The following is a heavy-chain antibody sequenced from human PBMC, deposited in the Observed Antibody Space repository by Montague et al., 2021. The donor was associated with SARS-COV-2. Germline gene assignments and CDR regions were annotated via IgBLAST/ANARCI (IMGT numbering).Heavy chain of an antibody. V-gene: IGHV4-34*01. Sequence: SETLSLTCAASGGSFSGFYWSWVRQSPGKGLEWIGDVNHSESTNYNPSLKSRVTISVDRSKNQFSLRLRSVTTADTAVYYCARVRGLYYESSGGLYYMDVWGEGTTVTVSS. CDR1: GGSFSGFY. J-gene: IGHJ6*03. D-gene: IGHD3-22*01. CDR3: ARVRGLYYESSGGLYYMDV. CDR2: VNHSEST.